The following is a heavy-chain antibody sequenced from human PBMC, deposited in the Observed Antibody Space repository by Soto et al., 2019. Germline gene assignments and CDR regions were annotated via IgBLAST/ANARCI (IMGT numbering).Heavy chain of an antibody. V-gene: IGHV4-31*03. J-gene: IGHJ6*02. CDR3: ARDRRCSSKSCYTWVWDYYYGMDV. CDR2: IYYSGST. Sequence: SETLSLTCTVSGGSISSGGYYWSWIRQHPGKGLEWIGYIYYSGSTYYNPSLKSRVTISVDTSKNQFSLKLSSVTAADTAVYYCARDRRCSSKSCYTWVWDYYYGMDVWGQGTTVTVSS. CDR1: GGSISSGGYY. D-gene: IGHD2-2*02.